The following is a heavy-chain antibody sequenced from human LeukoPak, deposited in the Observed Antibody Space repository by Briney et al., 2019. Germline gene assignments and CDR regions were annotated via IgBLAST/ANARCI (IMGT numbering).Heavy chain of an antibody. CDR2: ISYDGNKK. D-gene: IGHD2-15*01. Sequence: GGSLRLSCAASGFTFSNYGIHWVRQAPGRGLEWVAVISYDGNKKYYADSVKGRFTISRDNSKNTLSLQMNSLRVEDTAIYYCAKDVRRCNGGCTWGQGTLVTVSS. J-gene: IGHJ5*02. V-gene: IGHV3-30*18. CDR3: AKDVRRCNGGCT. CDR1: GFTFSNYG.